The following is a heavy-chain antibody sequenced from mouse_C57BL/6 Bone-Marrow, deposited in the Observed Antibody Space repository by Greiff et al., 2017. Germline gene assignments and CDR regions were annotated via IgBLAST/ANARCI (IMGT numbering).Heavy chain of an antibody. CDR3: ARPLIYDGSFAY. CDR1: GYTFTSYW. V-gene: IGHV1-53*01. J-gene: IGHJ3*01. Sequence: VQLQQPGAELVKPGASVKMSCKASGYTFTSYWMHWVKQRPGQGLEWIGNINPSNGGTNYNEKFKSKATLTVDKSSSTAYMQLSSLTSEDSAVYYCARPLIYDGSFAYWGQGTLVTVSA. CDR2: INPSNGGT. D-gene: IGHD2-3*01.